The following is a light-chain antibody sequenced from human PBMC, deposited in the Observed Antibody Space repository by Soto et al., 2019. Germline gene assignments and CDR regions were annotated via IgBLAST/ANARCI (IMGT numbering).Light chain of an antibody. CDR1: SPNLGDNT. CDR2: SYD. CDR3: AAWDASLDGYV. J-gene: IGLJ1*01. V-gene: IGLV1-44*01. Sequence: QSVLTQPPSAPGTPGQRVTISCSTSSPNLGDNTVNWYQQVPGTAPKLLIYSYDQRPSGVPDRFSGSKSGTSASLAISGLQSEDEADYYCAAWDASLDGYVFGTGTKVTVL.